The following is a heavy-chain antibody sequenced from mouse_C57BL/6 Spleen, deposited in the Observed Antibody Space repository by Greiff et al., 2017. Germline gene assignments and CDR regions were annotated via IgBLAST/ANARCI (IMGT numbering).Heavy chain of an antibody. CDR3: AYSNYWYFDV. CDR1: GYAFRSYL. D-gene: IGHD2-5*01. Sequence: QVQLQQSGAELVKPGASVKISCKASGYAFRSYLMNWVKQRPGKGLEWIGQIYPGDGDTNYNGKFKGKATLTADKSSSTAYMQLSSLTSEDSAVYFCAYSNYWYFDVWGTGTTVTVSS. V-gene: IGHV1-80*01. J-gene: IGHJ1*03. CDR2: IYPGDGDT.